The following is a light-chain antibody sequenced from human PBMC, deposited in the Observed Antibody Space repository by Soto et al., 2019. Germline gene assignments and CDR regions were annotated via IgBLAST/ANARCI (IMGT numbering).Light chain of an antibody. CDR2: DVS. V-gene: IGLV2-14*01. J-gene: IGLJ1*01. CDR1: GSDVGGYNY. Sequence: QSALTQPASVSGSPGQSIAISCTGAGSDVGGYNYVSWYQQHPGKAPKLMIYDVSKRPSGVPDRFSGSKSGNTASLTISGLQGEAEGDYYCSSYTSSSTYVFGTGTKLTVL. CDR3: SSYTSSSTYV.